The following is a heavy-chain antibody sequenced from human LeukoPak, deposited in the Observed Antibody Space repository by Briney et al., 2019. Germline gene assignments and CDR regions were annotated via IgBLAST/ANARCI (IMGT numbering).Heavy chain of an antibody. D-gene: IGHD5-18*01. V-gene: IGHV4-30-4*02. CDR2: INNSGNK. Sequence: SETLSLTCTVSGGSINSDDYWSWIRQPPGKGLEWIGHINNSGNKYYNPSLRSRVTISVDTSRNQFSLMLNSVTAADTAMYYCARDGYNYGGRLLDYWGQGTLVTVSP. J-gene: IGHJ4*02. CDR1: GGSINSDDY. CDR3: ARDGYNYGGRLLDY.